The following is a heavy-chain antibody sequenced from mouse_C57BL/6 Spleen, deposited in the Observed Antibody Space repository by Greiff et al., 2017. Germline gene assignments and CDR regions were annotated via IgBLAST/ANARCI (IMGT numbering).Heavy chain of an antibody. J-gene: IGHJ4*01. CDR1: GYTFTSYT. V-gene: IGHV1-4*01. CDR2: INPSSGYT. D-gene: IGHD2-4*01. Sequence: VQLQQSGAELARPGASVKMSCKASGYTFTSYTMHWVKQRPGQGLEWIGYINPSSGYTKYNQKFKDKATLTADKSSSTAYMQLSSLTSEDSAVYYCARSGDYDVSAMDYWGQGTSVTVSS. CDR3: ARSGDYDVSAMDY.